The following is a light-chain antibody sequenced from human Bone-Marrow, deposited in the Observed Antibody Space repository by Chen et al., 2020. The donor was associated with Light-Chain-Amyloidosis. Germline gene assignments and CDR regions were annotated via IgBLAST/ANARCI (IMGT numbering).Light chain of an antibody. Sequence: QAALTQPASVYESPGQSITISCTGTSSDVGSYNLVSWYQQHPGKVPNLMIYDDSKRPSGVSDRFSGSKSGNTASLTISGLQAEDEADYYCSSYAGGTTFVIFGGGTKLTVL. J-gene: IGLJ2*01. CDR3: SSYAGGTTFVI. CDR1: SSDVGSYNL. CDR2: DDS. V-gene: IGLV2-23*02.